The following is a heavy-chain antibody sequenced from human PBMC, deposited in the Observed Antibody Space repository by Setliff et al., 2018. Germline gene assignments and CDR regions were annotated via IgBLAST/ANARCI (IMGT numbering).Heavy chain of an antibody. D-gene: IGHD2-21*01. V-gene: IGHV3-7*03. CDR2: IKQDGSEK. CDR3: VRDSPYCVNGVCRGY. J-gene: IGHJ4*02. CDR1: GFTFINYW. Sequence: PGESLKISCAASGFTFINYWMSWVRQAPGTGLEWLANIKQDGSEKSYVDSVKGRFTISRDNAKNSLYLQMNNLRAEDTAVYYCVRDSPYCVNGVCRGYWGQGTQVTVSS.